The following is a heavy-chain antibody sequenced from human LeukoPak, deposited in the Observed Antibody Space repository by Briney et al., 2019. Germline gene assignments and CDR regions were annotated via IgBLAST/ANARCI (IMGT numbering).Heavy chain of an antibody. J-gene: IGHJ4*02. V-gene: IGHV3-64*01. Sequence: GGSLRLSCAASGFTFSSYAMYWVRQAPGKGLEYVSAISSNGGSTYYANSVKGRFTISRDNSKNTLYLQMGSLRAEDMAVYYCARGTTFTRDSLGDYWGQGTLVTVSS. D-gene: IGHD4-17*01. CDR2: ISSNGGST. CDR3: ARGTTFTRDSLGDY. CDR1: GFTFSSYA.